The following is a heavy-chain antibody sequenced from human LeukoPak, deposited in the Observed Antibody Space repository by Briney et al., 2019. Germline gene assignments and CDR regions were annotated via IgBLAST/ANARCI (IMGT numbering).Heavy chain of an antibody. CDR2: IYTSGST. D-gene: IGHD3-10*01. CDR3: ARLSSGVLLWFGEGKYFDY. CDR1: GGSISSGSYY. V-gene: IGHV4-61*02. J-gene: IGHJ4*02. Sequence: PSETLSLTCTVSGGSISSGSYYWSWIRQPAGKGLEWIGRIYTSGSTYYNPSLKSRVTISVDTSKNQFSLKLSSVTAADTAVYYCARLSSGVLLWFGEGKYFDYWGQGTLVTVSS.